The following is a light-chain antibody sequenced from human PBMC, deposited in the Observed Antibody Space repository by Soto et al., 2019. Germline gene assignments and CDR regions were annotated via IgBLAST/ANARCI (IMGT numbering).Light chain of an antibody. V-gene: IGKV3-20*01. J-gene: IGKJ1*01. CDR3: QHYGSSSWT. CDR2: GAS. CDR1: QSVSNHY. Sequence: EIVLTQSPGTLSLSPGERATLSCRASQSVSNHYLAWYQQTPGQAPRLLIYGASTRATGIPDRFSGSGSGTDFTLSISRLEPEDFAVYYCQHYGSSSWTFGQGTKVDNK.